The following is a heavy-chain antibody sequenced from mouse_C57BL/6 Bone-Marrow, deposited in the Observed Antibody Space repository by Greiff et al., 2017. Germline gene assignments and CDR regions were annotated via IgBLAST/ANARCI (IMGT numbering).Heavy chain of an antibody. D-gene: IGHD2-3*01. CDR3: ARLDDHYFDY. V-gene: IGHV1-55*01. CDR1: GYTFTSYW. J-gene: IGHJ2*01. CDR2: IYPGSGST. Sequence: QVQLQQPGAELVKPGASVKMSCKASGYTFTSYWITWVKQRPGQGLEWIGDIYPGSGSTNYNEKFKSKATLTVDKSSSTAYMQLSSLTSEDSAVYYCARLDDHYFDYWGQGTTLTVSS.